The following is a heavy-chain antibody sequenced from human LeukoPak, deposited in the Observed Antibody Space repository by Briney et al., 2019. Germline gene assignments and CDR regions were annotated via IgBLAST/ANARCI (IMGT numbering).Heavy chain of an antibody. CDR2: IRKRVNSYTT. D-gene: IGHD2-2*01. CDR1: GFTFSDHY. Sequence: GGSLRLSCAASGFTFSDHYMDWVRQAPGSGLEWVGRIRKRVNSYTTEYAASVKGRFTISRDDSKNSVDLQMNSLKIEDTAMYFCPCVSDQFSIDNWGQGTLITVSS. V-gene: IGHV3-72*01. CDR3: PCVSDQFSIDN. J-gene: IGHJ4*02.